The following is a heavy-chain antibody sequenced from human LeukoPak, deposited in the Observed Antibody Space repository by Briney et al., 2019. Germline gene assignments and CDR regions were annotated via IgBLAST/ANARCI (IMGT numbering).Heavy chain of an antibody. D-gene: IGHD5-18*01. Sequence: GGSLRLSCAASGFTFDDYAMHWVRQAPGKGLEWVSGISWNSGSIGYADSVKGRFTISRDNAENSLYLQMNSLRAEDTALYYCAKDMAGYSYGYPFDYWGQGTLVTVSS. V-gene: IGHV3-9*01. CDR3: AKDMAGYSYGYPFDY. CDR1: GFTFDDYA. CDR2: ISWNSGSI. J-gene: IGHJ4*02.